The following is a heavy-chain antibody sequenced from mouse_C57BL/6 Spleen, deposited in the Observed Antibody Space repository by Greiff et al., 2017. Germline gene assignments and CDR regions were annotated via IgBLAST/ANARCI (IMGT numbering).Heavy chain of an antibody. J-gene: IGHJ1*03. CDR2: IYWDDDK. CDR1: GFSLSTSGMG. V-gene: IGHV8-12*01. CDR3: ARRLGYLDV. Sequence: QVTLKVCGPGILQSSQTLSLTCSFSGFSLSTSGMGVSWIRQPSGKGLEWLAHIYWDDDKRYNPSLKSRLTISKDTSRNQVFLKITSVDTADTATYYCARRLGYLDVWGTGTTVTVSS.